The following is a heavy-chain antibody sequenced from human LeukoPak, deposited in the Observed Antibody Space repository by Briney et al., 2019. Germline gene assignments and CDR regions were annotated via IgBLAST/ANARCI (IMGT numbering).Heavy chain of an antibody. J-gene: IGHJ4*02. D-gene: IGHD6-19*01. CDR3: ARDPAPIAVAATLEDY. CDR2: ISSSSSTI. CDR1: GFTFSSYG. V-gene: IGHV3-48*01. Sequence: GGSLRLSCAASGFTFSSYGMYWVRQAPGKGLEWVSYISSSSSTIYYADSVKGRFTISRDNAKNSLYLQMNSLRAEDTAVYYCARDPAPIAVAATLEDYWGQGTLVTVSS.